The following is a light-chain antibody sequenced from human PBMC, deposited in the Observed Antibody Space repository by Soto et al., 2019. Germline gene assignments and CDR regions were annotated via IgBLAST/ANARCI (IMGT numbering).Light chain of an antibody. Sequence: EIVMTQSPATLSVSPGERATLSCRASQSVSSNLAWYQQKPGQAPRLLIYGASTRATGIPARFSGSGSGTGFTLTISRLQSEDFAVYYCQQYNNWPQTFGQGTKVEIK. CDR1: QSVSSN. CDR2: GAS. V-gene: IGKV3-15*01. J-gene: IGKJ1*01. CDR3: QQYNNWPQT.